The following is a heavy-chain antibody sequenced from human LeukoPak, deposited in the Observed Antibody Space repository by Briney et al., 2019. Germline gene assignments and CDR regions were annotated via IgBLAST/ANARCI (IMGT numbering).Heavy chain of an antibody. J-gene: IGHJ3*02. CDR3: ARVGVHCSSTSCYTIDAFDI. CDR2: IYTSGST. Sequence: PSETLSLTCTVSGGSISTYYWNWIRQPAGKGLEWIGRIYTSGSTNYNPSLKSRVTMSVDTSKNQFSLKLSSVTAADTAVYYCARVGVHCSSTSCYTIDAFDIWGQGTMVTVSS. V-gene: IGHV4-4*07. CDR1: GGSISTYY. D-gene: IGHD2-2*02.